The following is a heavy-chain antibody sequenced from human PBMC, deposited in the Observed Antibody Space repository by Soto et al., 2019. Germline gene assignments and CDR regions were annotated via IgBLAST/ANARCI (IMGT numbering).Heavy chain of an antibody. CDR3: ARKDIAGNSVDF. J-gene: IGHJ4*02. V-gene: IGHV5-51*01. D-gene: IGHD6-13*01. CDR1: GYSFTTYW. Sequence: PGESLKISCRASGYSFTTYWIGWVCQMPGKGLEWMGIIYPGDSDTRYSPSFQGQVTISADKSISTAYLQWSSLKASDSAMFYCARKDIAGNSVDFWGQGTLVTVSS. CDR2: IYPGDSDT.